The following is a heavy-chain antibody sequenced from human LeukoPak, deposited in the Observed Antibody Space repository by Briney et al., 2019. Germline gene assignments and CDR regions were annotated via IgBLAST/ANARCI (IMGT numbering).Heavy chain of an antibody. CDR3: AKDHYYDSSGPHLVDY. V-gene: IGHV3-21*04. D-gene: IGHD3-22*01. CDR2: ISSSSSYI. J-gene: IGHJ4*02. CDR1: GFTFSSYS. Sequence: PGGSLRLSCAASGFTFSSYSMNWVRQAPGKGLEWVSSISSSSSYIYYADSVKGRFTISRDNAKNSLYLQMNSLRAEDTAVYYCAKDHYYDSSGPHLVDYWGQGTLVTVSS.